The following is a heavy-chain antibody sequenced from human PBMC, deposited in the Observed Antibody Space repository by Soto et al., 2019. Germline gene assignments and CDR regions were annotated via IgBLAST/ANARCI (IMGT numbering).Heavy chain of an antibody. Sequence: SVKGSCNASGCTFSSHAINWVRPAPGQVRECRVGIIPIFGTANSAQKFQGRVTITADKSTSTADMELSSLRSEDTAVYYCARDSYSYYAFDIWGQGTMVTVS. CDR2: IIPIFGTA. J-gene: IGHJ3*02. CDR1: GCTFSSHA. CDR3: ARDSYSYYAFDI. V-gene: IGHV1-69*06. D-gene: IGHD5-18*01.